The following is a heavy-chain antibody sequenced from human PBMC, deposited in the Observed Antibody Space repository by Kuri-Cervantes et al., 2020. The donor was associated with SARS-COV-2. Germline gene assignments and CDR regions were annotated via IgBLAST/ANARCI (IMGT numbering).Heavy chain of an antibody. CDR2: IYYSGST. J-gene: IGHJ6*03. V-gene: IGHV4-59*01. CDR1: DDSISTNYY. Sequence: SETLSLTCTVSDDSISTNYYWGWIRQPPGKGLEWIGYIYYSGSTNYNPSLKSRVTISVDTSKNQLSLKLSSVTAADTAVYYCARDQGGYYMDVWGKGTTVTVSS. D-gene: IGHD3-16*01. CDR3: ARDQGGYYMDV.